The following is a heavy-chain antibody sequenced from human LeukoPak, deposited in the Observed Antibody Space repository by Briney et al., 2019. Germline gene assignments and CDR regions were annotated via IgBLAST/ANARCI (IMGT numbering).Heavy chain of an antibody. J-gene: IGHJ6*03. CDR2: IISSGSTI. V-gene: IGHV3-11*01. Sequence: SGGSLRLSCAASGFTFTDYYMSWIRQAPGKGLEWVSYIISSGSTIYYADSVKGRFTISRDNAENSLYLQMNSLRAEDTAVYYCAREGRLWYSYGTYKNYYYMDVWGKGTMVTVSS. D-gene: IGHD5-18*01. CDR3: AREGRLWYSYGTYKNYYYMDV. CDR1: GFTFTDYY.